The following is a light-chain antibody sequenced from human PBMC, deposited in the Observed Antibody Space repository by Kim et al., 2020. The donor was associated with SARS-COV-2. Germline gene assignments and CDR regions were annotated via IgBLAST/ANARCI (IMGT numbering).Light chain of an antibody. Sequence: GQSITMSCTGTSSDVGGYNYVSWYQQHPGKAPKLLIYDVISRPSGVSNRFSGSKSGNTASLTISGLQAEDEADYYCTSYTSSSTWMFGGGTKVTVL. CDR2: DVI. V-gene: IGLV2-14*03. CDR1: SSDVGGYNY. J-gene: IGLJ3*02. CDR3: TSYTSSSTWM.